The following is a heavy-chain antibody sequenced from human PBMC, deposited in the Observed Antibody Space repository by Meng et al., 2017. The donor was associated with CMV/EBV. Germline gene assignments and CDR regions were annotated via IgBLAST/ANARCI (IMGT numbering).Heavy chain of an antibody. D-gene: IGHD3-10*01. CDR2: VYYNGST. CDR1: GGSINTYY. CDR3: SRDSTSRGFYYYGMNV. Sequence: SETLSLTCTVSGGSINTYYWNWIRQPPGKGLEWIGYVYYNGSTNYSPSLKSRVTISVDTSKNQFSLKLSSVTAADTAVYLCSRDSTSRGFYYYGMNVWGQGTTVTVSS. V-gene: IGHV4-59*01. J-gene: IGHJ6*02.